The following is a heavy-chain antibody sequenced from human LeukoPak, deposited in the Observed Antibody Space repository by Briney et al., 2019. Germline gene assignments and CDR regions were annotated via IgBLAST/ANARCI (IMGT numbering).Heavy chain of an antibody. CDR1: GFTFSSYG. CDR3: ARDRYSGSYADAFDI. V-gene: IGHV3-64*01. D-gene: IGHD1-26*01. CDR2: ISSNGGST. Sequence: SGGSLRLSCAASGFTFSSYGMHWVRQAPGKGLEYVSAISSNGGSTYYANSVKGRFTISRDNSKNTLYLQMGSLRAEDMAVYYCARDRYSGSYADAFDIWGQGTMVTVSS. J-gene: IGHJ3*02.